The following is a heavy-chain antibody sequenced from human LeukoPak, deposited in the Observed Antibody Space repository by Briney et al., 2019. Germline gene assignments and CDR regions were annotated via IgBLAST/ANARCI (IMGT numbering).Heavy chain of an antibody. CDR2: IYYSGST. V-gene: IGHV4-39*07. CDR3: ARVLGIGYFDY. Sequence: SETLSLTCTVSGGSISSSSYYWGWIRQPPGKGLEWIGSIYYSGSTYYNPSLKSRVTISVDTSKNQFSLKLCSVTAADTAVYYCARVLGIGYFDYWGQGTLVTVSS. D-gene: IGHD7-27*01. CDR1: GGSISSSSYY. J-gene: IGHJ4*02.